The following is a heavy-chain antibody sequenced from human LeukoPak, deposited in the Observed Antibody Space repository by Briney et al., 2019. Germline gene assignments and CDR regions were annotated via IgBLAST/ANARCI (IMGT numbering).Heavy chain of an antibody. CDR2: ISGSGSRI. Sequence: LSLTCTVSGVSISSSNSYWGWIRQAPGKGLEWVSYISGSGSRIFYADSVKGRFTISRDNAKNSLYLQMNSLRAEDTAVYYCARSPTMGTTLNHWGQGALVTVSS. CDR1: GVSISSSNSY. V-gene: IGHV3-11*04. J-gene: IGHJ5*02. D-gene: IGHD4-17*01. CDR3: ARSPTMGTTLNH.